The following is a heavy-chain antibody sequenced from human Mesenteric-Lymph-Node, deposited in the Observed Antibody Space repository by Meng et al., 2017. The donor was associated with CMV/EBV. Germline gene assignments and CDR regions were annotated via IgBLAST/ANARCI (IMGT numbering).Heavy chain of an antibody. V-gene: IGHV4-39*01. D-gene: IGHD6-13*01. Sequence: SETLSLTCTVSGGSITNTNYYWGWIRHSPEKGLEWIGSIYYSGSTYYNPSLKSRVTISVDTSKNQFSLKLSSVTAADTAVYYCARAVGSWTQVTYYFDYWGQGTLVTVSS. CDR2: IYYSGST. CDR3: ARAVGSWTQVTYYFDY. J-gene: IGHJ4*02. CDR1: GGSITNTNYY.